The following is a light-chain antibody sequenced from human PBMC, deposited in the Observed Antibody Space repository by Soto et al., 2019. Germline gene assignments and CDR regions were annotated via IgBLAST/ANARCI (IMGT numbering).Light chain of an antibody. V-gene: IGKV3D-20*02. Sequence: EMVVTQSPGTLSLSPGDRATLTCRASQSVSSYYLAWYQQKPGQAPRLLIYAASSSATGIPDRFSGGGYGTVFTLTIRRLKYEDFAVYRCQHRSKWTLQFCQGILL. CDR2: AAS. J-gene: IGKJ5*01. CDR3: QHRSKWTLQ. CDR1: QSVSSYY.